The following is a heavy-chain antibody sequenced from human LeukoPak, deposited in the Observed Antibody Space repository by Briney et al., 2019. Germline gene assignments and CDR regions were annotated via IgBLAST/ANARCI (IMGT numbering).Heavy chain of an antibody. CDR2: IYYSGGT. D-gene: IGHD2-2*01. J-gene: IGHJ3*02. CDR3: AREPKPDIVVVPAAVTPGAFDI. Sequence: SQTLSLTCTVSGGSISSGGYYWSWIRQHPGKGLEWIGYIYYSGGTYYNPSLKSRVTISVDTSKNQFSLKLSSVTAADTAVYYCAREPKPDIVVVPAAVTPGAFDIWGQGTMVTVSS. CDR1: GGSISSGGYY. V-gene: IGHV4-31*03.